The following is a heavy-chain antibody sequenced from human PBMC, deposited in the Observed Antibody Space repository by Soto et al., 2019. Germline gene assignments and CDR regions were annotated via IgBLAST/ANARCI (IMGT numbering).Heavy chain of an antibody. CDR3: ARAQDSSGYADAVDI. D-gene: IGHD3-22*01. CDR2: IIPIFGTA. J-gene: IGHJ3*02. Sequence: GASVKFSCKASGGTFSSYAISWVRQAPGQGLEWMGGIIPIFGTANYAQKFQGRVTITADESTSTAYMELSSLRSEDTAVYYCARAQDSSGYADAVDIWGQGTMVTVSS. V-gene: IGHV1-69*13. CDR1: GGTFSSYA.